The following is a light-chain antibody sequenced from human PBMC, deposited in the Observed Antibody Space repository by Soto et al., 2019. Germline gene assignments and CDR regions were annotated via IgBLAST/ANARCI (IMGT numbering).Light chain of an antibody. CDR1: SSDVGGYNY. CDR2: DVS. CDR3: SSYTSSSTLGV. J-gene: IGLJ1*01. Sequence: QSVLTQPASVNGFPGQSITISCTRTSSDVGGYNYVSWYQQHPGKAPKLMIYDVSNRPSGVSNRFSGSKSGNTASLTISGLQAEDEADYYCSSYTSSSTLGVFGTGTKVTV. V-gene: IGLV2-14*01.